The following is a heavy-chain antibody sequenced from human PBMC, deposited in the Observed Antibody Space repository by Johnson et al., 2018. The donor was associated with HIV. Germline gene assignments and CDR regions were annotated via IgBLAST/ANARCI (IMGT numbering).Heavy chain of an antibody. J-gene: IGHJ3*02. V-gene: IGHV3-30-3*01. CDR3: ARDWEGYAFDI. CDR1: GFIFSTYA. D-gene: IGHD1-26*01. Sequence: QVQLVESGGGVVQPGRSLRLSCAASGFIFSTYAMHWVRQAPGKGLEWMAVISFDGSNKYYADSVKGPFTISRDNSKNTLDLQMNRLRAQDTAVYYCARDWEGYAFDIWGQGTMVTVSS. CDR2: ISFDGSNK.